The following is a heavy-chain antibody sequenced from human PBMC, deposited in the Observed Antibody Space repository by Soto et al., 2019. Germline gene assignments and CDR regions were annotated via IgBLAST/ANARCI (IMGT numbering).Heavy chain of an antibody. CDR2: IYYSGST. Sequence: SETLSLTCTVSGGSISSGDYYWSWIRQPPGKGLEWIGYIYYSGSTNYNPSLKSRVTISVDTSKNQFSLKLSSVTAADTAVYYCARRVDYYGSGSYDWYFDLWGRGTLVTVSS. J-gene: IGHJ2*01. CDR3: ARRVDYYGSGSYDWYFDL. V-gene: IGHV4-61*08. D-gene: IGHD3-10*01. CDR1: GGSISSGDYY.